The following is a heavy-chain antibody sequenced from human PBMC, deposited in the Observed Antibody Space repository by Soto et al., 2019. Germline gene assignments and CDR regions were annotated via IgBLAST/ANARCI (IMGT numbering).Heavy chain of an antibody. Sequence: PSETLSHTCTFSGGSISSSSYYLGWIRQPPGKGLEWIGEINHSGSTNYNPSLKSRVTISVDTSKNQFSLKLSSVTAADTAVYYCARVRIAAAGRGWFDPWGQGTLVTVSS. CDR2: INHSGST. V-gene: IGHV4-39*01. CDR3: ARVRIAAAGRGWFDP. J-gene: IGHJ5*02. CDR1: GGSISSSSYY. D-gene: IGHD6-13*01.